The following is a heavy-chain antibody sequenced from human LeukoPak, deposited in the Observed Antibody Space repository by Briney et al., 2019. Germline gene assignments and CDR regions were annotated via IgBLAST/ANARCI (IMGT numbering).Heavy chain of an antibody. D-gene: IGHD3-10*01. Sequence: PSETLSLTCTVSGGSISSYYWSWIRQPPGKGLEWIGYIYYSGSTNYNPSLKSRVTISVDTSKNQFSLKLSSVTAADTAVYYCARSGVRGVMRKHFDYWGQGTLVTVSS. CDR3: ARSGVRGVMRKHFDY. CDR1: GGSISSYY. J-gene: IGHJ4*02. V-gene: IGHV4-59*01. CDR2: IYYSGST.